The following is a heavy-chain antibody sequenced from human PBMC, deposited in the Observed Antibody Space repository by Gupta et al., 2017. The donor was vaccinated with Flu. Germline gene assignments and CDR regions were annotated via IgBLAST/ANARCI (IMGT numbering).Heavy chain of an antibody. Sequence: WVRQAPGKGLEWVGRIKSKTDGGTTDYAAPVKGRFTISRDDSKNTLYLQMNSLKTEDTAVYYCTTAPSQRDYYYMDVWGKGTTVTVS. CDR2: IKSKTDGGTT. CDR3: TTAPSQRDYYYMDV. J-gene: IGHJ6*03. D-gene: IGHD6-25*01. V-gene: IGHV3-15*01.